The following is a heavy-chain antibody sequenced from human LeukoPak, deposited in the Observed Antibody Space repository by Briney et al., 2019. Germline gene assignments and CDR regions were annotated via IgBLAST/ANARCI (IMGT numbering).Heavy chain of an antibody. J-gene: IGHJ3*02. D-gene: IGHD5/OR15-5a*01. CDR3: ARGDHVRIYAESSFDI. V-gene: IGHV1-46*01. Sequence: PSASVRVSCKASGYTFTSYYIHWVRQAPGQGLEWMGIINPSKSNTNYAQKFQGRVTMTRDTSTSTVYMELSSLRSEDTAVYYCARGDHVRIYAESSFDIWGQGTMVTVSS. CDR2: INPSKSNT. CDR1: GYTFTSYY.